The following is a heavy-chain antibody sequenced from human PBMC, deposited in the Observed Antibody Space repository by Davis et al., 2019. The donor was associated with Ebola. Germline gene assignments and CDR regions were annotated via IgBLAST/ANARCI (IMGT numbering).Heavy chain of an antibody. CDR1: GGSMTSDY. CDR2: IYYSGST. J-gene: IGHJ2*01. V-gene: IGHV4-59*01. Sequence: MPSETLSLTCTVSGGSMTSDYWSWIRQPPGKGLEWIGYIYYSGSTNYNPSLKSRVTISVDTSKNQLSLRLTSVTAADTAVYYCARGGRGAHWYFDLWGRGTLVAVSS. D-gene: IGHD3-10*01. CDR3: ARGGRGAHWYFDL.